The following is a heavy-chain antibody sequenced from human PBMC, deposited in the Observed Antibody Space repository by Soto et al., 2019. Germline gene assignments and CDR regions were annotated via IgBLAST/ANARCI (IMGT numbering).Heavy chain of an antibody. V-gene: IGHV1-2*02. J-gene: IGHJ5*02. CDR1: GYTFTGYY. CDR3: ARGTDIVVVVAATRRPYNWFDP. Sequence: GASVKVSCKASGYTFTGYYMHWVRQAPGQGLEWMGWINPNSGGTNYAQKFQGRVTMTRDTSISTAYMELSRLRSDDTAVYYCARGTDIVVVVAATRRPYNWFDPWGQGTLVTVSS. D-gene: IGHD2-15*01. CDR2: INPNSGGT.